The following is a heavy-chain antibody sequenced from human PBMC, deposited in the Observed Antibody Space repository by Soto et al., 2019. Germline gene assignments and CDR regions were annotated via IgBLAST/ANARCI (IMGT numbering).Heavy chain of an antibody. Sequence: PGGSLRLSCAASGFTFSNYAVSWVRQAPGKGVEWASSITGSGACTYYADSVKGRFTISRDNSKNTLYLQMNSLRAEDTAVYYCAKARYYDSTGYLYYFDYWGQGTLVTVSS. CDR2: ITGSGACT. CDR1: GFTFSNYA. J-gene: IGHJ4*02. D-gene: IGHD3-22*01. CDR3: AKARYYDSTGYLYYFDY. V-gene: IGHV3-23*01.